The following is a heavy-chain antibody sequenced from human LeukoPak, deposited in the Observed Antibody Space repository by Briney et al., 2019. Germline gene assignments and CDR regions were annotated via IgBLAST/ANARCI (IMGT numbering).Heavy chain of an antibody. CDR2: IIPILGIA. V-gene: IGHV1-69*04. CDR1: GYTFTDYA. CDR3: ARDAGLIVATHPSGFDY. Sequence: ASVKVSCKTSGYTFTDYAISWVRQAPGQGLEWMGRIIPILGIANYAQKFQGRVTITADKSTSTAYMELSSLRSEDTAVYYCARDAGLIVATHPSGFDYWGQGTLVTVSS. D-gene: IGHD5-12*01. J-gene: IGHJ4*02.